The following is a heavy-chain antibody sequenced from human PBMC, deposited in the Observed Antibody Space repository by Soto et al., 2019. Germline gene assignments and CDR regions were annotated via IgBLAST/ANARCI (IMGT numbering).Heavy chain of an antibody. CDR1: GFTFSSYG. CDR2: IWYDGSNK. Sequence: GSLRPSCAASGFTFSSYGMHWVRQAPGKGLEWVAVIWYDGSNKYYAGSVKGRFTISRDNSKNTLYLQMNSLRAEDTAVYYCARDNEATVVTPGPYYGMDVWGQGTTVTVSS. CDR3: ARDNEATVVTPGPYYGMDV. D-gene: IGHD4-17*01. J-gene: IGHJ6*02. V-gene: IGHV3-33*01.